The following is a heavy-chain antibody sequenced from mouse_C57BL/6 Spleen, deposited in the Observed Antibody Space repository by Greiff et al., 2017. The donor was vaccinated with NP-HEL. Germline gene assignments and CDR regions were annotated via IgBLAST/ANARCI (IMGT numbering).Heavy chain of an antibody. CDR2: ILPGSGST. Sequence: VQLQESGAELMKPGASVKLSCKATGYTFTGYWIEWVKQRPGHGLEWIGEILPGSGSTNCNGNFKGKATLTADTSANTAYKQLSSLTTVDCTIFYCERLGGHYYYGTGFADWGQGTLVAVSA. CDR3: ERLGGHYYYGTGFAD. J-gene: IGHJ3*01. D-gene: IGHD1-1*01. V-gene: IGHV1-9*01. CDR1: GYTFTGYW.